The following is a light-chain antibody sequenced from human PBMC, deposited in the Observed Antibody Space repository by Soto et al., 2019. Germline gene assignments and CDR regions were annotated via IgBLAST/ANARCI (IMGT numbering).Light chain of an antibody. V-gene: IGKV1-5*01. CDR3: QQYDYSRT. CDR1: QSVSDS. J-gene: IGKJ1*01. Sequence: DIQMTQSPSTLSASVGDTVTITCRASQSVSDSLVWYQVKPGEAPKLLIFDVSNLETGVPSRFSGSGSGTEFSLIIRGLQPDDFATYYCQQYDYSRTFGQGTKVEIK. CDR2: DVS.